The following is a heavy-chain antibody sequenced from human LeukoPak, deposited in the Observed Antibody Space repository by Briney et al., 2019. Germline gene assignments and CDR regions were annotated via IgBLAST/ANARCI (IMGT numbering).Heavy chain of an antibody. V-gene: IGHV4-30-2*06. CDR1: GGPISSGGYS. Sequence: PSETLSLTCAVSGGPISSGGYSWTWIRQSPGKGLEWIGYIFQSGSPSYNPSLRSRVTISVDTSRNHFSLELISVTAADTAMYYCARDRAGLGLLDFWGQGTMVTVSS. CDR2: IFQSGSP. CDR3: ARDRAGLGLLDF. D-gene: IGHD1-26*01. J-gene: IGHJ3*01.